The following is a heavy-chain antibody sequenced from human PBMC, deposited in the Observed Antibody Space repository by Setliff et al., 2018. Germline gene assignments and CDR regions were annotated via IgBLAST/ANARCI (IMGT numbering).Heavy chain of an antibody. Sequence: GASVKVSCKASGATFSSYDISWVRQAPGQGLEWMGGTIPMFGTTEYAQKFQGRLTIITDVSTNTAFMQLSSLRSDDTAVYYCVRELVDSRSSTDSRYYMDVWGKGTTVTVSS. CDR1: GATFSSYD. V-gene: IGHV1-69*05. CDR3: VRELVDSRSSTDSRYYMDV. CDR2: TIPMFGTT. J-gene: IGHJ6*03. D-gene: IGHD3-22*01.